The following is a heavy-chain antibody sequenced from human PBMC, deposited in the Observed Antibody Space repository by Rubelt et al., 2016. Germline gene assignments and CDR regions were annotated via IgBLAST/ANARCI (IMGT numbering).Heavy chain of an antibody. D-gene: IGHD6-19*01. CDR2: IYYSGST. J-gene: IGHJ3*02. V-gene: IGHV4-59*01. Sequence: QVQLQESGPGLVKPSETLSLTCTVSGGSISSYYWSWIRQPPGKGLEWIGYIYYSGSTNYNPSLKSRVTISVDTSKNQFSLKLSSVTAADTAVYYCAREAYSSGWYYAFDIWGQGTMVTVSS. CDR3: AREAYSSGWYYAFDI. CDR1: GGSISSYY.